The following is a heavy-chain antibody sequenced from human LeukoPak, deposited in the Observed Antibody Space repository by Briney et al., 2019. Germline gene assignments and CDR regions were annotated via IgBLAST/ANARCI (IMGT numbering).Heavy chain of an antibody. J-gene: IGHJ6*03. CDR3: ARLNYYDFWSGYPTHHMDF. V-gene: IGHV1-18*01. CDR1: GYTFTSYG. Sequence: ASVKVSCKASGYTFTSYGISWVRQAPGQGLEWMGWISAYNGNTNYAQKLQGRVTMTTDTSTSTAYMELRSLRSDDTAVYYCARLNYYDFWSGYPTHHMDFWGKGTTVTVSS. CDR2: ISAYNGNT. D-gene: IGHD3-3*01.